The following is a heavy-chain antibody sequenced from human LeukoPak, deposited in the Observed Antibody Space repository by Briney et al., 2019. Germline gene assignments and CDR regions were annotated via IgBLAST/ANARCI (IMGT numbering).Heavy chain of an antibody. Sequence: VASVKVSCTASGYTFTSYGISWVRQAPGQGLEWMGWISAYNGNTNYAQKLQGRVTMTTDTSTSTAYMELRSLRSDDTAVYYCARGPRITIFGVVIYDEESYRTNDYWGQGTLVTVSS. CDR1: GYTFTSYG. V-gene: IGHV1-18*01. J-gene: IGHJ4*02. D-gene: IGHD3-3*01. CDR3: ARGPRITIFGVVIYDEESYRTNDY. CDR2: ISAYNGNT.